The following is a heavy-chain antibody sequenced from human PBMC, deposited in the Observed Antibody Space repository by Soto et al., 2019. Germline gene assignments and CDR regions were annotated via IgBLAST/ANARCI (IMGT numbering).Heavy chain of an antibody. V-gene: IGHV1-46*01. Sequence: QVQLVQSGAEVTRPGASVKVSCKASGYSFISHYIHWVRQAPGQGLEWMGFINPSGGSATLAQKFQGRVNMTRDTSTSTVYMELTILRSEDAAVYYCARDYLSSKLSLSYFDFWGKGTLVTVSS. CDR2: INPSGGSA. J-gene: IGHJ4*02. CDR1: GYSFISHY. D-gene: IGHD2-2*01. CDR3: ARDYLSSKLSLSYFDF.